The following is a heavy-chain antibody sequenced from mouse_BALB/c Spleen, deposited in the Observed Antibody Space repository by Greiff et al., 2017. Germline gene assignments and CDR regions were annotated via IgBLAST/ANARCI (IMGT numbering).Heavy chain of an antibody. D-gene: IGHD1-2*01. CDR1: GYTFTNHH. Sequence: EVQVVESGAELVRPGASVKISCKAFGYTFTNHHINWVKQRPGQGLDWIGYINPYNDYTSYNQKFKGKATLTVDKSSSTAYMELSSLTSEDSAVYYCARGITTEKGDYWGQGTTLTVSS. J-gene: IGHJ2*01. V-gene: IGHV1S45*01. CDR2: INPYNDYT. CDR3: ARGITTEKGDY.